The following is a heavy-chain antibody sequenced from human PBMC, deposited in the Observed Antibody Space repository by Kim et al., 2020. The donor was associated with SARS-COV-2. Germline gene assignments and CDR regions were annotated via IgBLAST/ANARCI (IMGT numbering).Heavy chain of an antibody. V-gene: IGHV3-48*04. CDR3: ARGWHCTSGGCYYDY. Sequence: GGSLRLSCAASGFTFSTYSMNWVRQAPGKGLEWVSYINSGGDIIYYADSVKGRFTISRDNAKNSLYLQVNSLRAEDTAVYYCARGWHCTSGGCYYDYWGQGTLVTVSS. J-gene: IGHJ4*02. D-gene: IGHD2-8*01. CDR1: GFTFSTYS. CDR2: INSGGDII.